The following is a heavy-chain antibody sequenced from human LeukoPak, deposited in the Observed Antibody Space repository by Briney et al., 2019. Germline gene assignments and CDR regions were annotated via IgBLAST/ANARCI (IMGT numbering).Heavy chain of an antibody. Sequence: SETLSLTCTVSGGSISSGGYYWSWIRQHPGKGLEWIGYIYYSGSTYYNPSLKSRVTISVDTSKNQFSLKLSSVTAADTAVYYCARAHYYDSSFDYWGQGTLVTVSS. V-gene: IGHV4-31*03. CDR1: GGSISSGGYY. CDR2: IYYSGST. J-gene: IGHJ4*02. D-gene: IGHD3-22*01. CDR3: ARAHYYDSSFDY.